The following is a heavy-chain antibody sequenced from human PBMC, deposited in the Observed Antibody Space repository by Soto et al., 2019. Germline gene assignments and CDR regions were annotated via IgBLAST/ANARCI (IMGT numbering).Heavy chain of an antibody. V-gene: IGHV1-69*10. D-gene: IGHD2-15*01. CDR3: ARHSPHAALDY. J-gene: IGHJ4*02. CDR1: GGTFTSYA. Sequence: GASVKVSWKASGGTFTSYAISWVRQAPGQRLEWMGGIIASNGNTNYAQKFQGRVTITADTSASTAYMELSSLRSEDTAVYYCARHSPHAALDYWGQRTLVTGSS. CDR2: IIASNGNT.